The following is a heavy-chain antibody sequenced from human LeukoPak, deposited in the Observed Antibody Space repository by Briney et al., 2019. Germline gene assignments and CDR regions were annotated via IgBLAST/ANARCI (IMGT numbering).Heavy chain of an antibody. Sequence: SETLSLTCTVSGGSISSYYWSWIRQPPGKGLEWIGYIYYSGPTNYNPSLKSRVTISVDTSKNQCSLKLSSVTAADTAVYYCARGVYIAAAQYGYWGQGTLVTVSS. V-gene: IGHV4-59*01. J-gene: IGHJ4*02. D-gene: IGHD6-13*01. CDR3: ARGVYIAAAQYGY. CDR1: GGSISSYY. CDR2: IYYSGPT.